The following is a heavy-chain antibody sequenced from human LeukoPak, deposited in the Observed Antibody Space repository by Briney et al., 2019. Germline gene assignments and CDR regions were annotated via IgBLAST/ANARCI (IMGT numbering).Heavy chain of an antibody. CDR1: GYTFTGYY. CDR2: INPNSGGT. CDR3: ARRGGGYSCYKHRNWFDP. J-gene: IGHJ5*02. Sequence: GASVKVSCKASGYTFTGYYMHWVRQAPGQGLEWMGWINPNSGGTNYAQKLQGRVTMTTDTSISTAYMELSRLRSDDTAVYYCARRGGGYSCYKHRNWFDPWGQGTLVTVSS. V-gene: IGHV1-2*02. D-gene: IGHD2-15*01.